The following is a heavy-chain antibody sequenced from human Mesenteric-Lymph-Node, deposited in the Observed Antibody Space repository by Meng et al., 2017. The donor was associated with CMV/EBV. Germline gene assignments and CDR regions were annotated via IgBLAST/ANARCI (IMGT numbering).Heavy chain of an antibody. Sequence: DSLRSSSYHWGWIRQPLGKGLEWIGNIYYSGITYYNPSLKSRVAMSVDTSKNDFSLRLTSVTAADTAVYYCARLYCSSTGCHSWFDPWGQGTLVTVSS. J-gene: IGHJ5*02. CDR3: ARLYCSSTGCHSWFDP. V-gene: IGHV4-39*07. CDR2: IYYSGIT. CDR1: DSLRSSSYH. D-gene: IGHD2-2*02.